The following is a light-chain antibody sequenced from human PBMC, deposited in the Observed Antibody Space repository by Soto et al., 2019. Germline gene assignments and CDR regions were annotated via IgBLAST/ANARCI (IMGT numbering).Light chain of an antibody. V-gene: IGLV2-14*01. CDR3: ISFTSRFTFV. Sequence: QSALTQPASVSGSPGQSIAISCTGTRSDVGAYNYVSWYQQHPGKAPKLMISEVTNRPSGVSDRFSGSESGNTASLTISGLQAEDEADYYCISFTSRFTFVFGTGTKVTVL. CDR1: RSDVGAYNY. J-gene: IGLJ1*01. CDR2: EVT.